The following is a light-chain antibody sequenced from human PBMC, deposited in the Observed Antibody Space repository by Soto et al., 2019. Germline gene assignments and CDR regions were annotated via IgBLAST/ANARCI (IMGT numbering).Light chain of an antibody. J-gene: IGLJ1*01. V-gene: IGLV2-14*03. Sequence: QSVLTQPASVSGSPGQSITMSCTGTSSDVGDYNYVSWYQHHPGKAPKLMIYDVSNRPSGVSYRFSGSKSSNTASLTISGLQAEDEADYYCSSYTSSSTPYVFGTGTKVTVL. CDR2: DVS. CDR1: SSDVGDYNY. CDR3: SSYTSSSTPYV.